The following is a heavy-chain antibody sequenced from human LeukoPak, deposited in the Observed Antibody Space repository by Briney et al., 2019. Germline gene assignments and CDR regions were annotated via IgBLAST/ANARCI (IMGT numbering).Heavy chain of an antibody. CDR1: GFTVSSYW. J-gene: IGHJ4*02. Sequence: GGSLRLSCAASGFTVSSYWMRWVRHAPGEGLVWVSRINSDGSRTNYVDSAKGRFTISRDNAKNTLFLQMNSLGAEDSAVYYCARGNFYSGSGSSPLDYWGQGTVVTVSS. CDR3: ARGNFYSGSGSSPLDY. V-gene: IGHV3-74*01. CDR2: INSDGSRT. D-gene: IGHD3-10*01.